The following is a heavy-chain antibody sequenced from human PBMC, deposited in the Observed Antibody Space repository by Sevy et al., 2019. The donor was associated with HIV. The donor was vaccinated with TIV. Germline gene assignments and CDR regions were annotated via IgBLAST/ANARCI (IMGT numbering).Heavy chain of an antibody. CDR2: FDPEDDEK. Sequence: ASVKVSCKVSGYTLTELSMHWVRQAPGKGLEWMGTFDPEDDEKIYAQKFQGRVTMTGDTSTDTAYLELSRLRSEDTAVYYCETTKDYYDTSGYPFDSWGQGTLVTVSS. CDR1: GYTLTELS. D-gene: IGHD3-22*01. V-gene: IGHV1-24*01. J-gene: IGHJ4*02. CDR3: ETTKDYYDTSGYPFDS.